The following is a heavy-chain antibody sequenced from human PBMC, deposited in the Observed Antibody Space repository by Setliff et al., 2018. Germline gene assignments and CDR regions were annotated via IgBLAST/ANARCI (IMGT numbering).Heavy chain of an antibody. D-gene: IGHD6-19*01. Sequence: GESLKISCKGSGYSFTSYWIGWVRQMPGKGLEWMGIIYPGDSDTRYSPSFRGQVTISADKSISTAYLQWSSLKASDTAMYYCARQAVAGNDAFDIWGQGTMVTVSS. CDR2: IYPGDSDT. CDR1: GYSFTSYW. V-gene: IGHV5-51*01. J-gene: IGHJ3*02. CDR3: ARQAVAGNDAFDI.